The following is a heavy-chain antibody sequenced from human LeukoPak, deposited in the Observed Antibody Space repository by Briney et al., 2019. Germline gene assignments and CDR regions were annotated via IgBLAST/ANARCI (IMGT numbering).Heavy chain of an antibody. D-gene: IGHD3-10*01. CDR2: IYYSGST. CDR1: GGSISTYY. CDR3: ARDRGYYFGSGSYLGD. J-gene: IGHJ4*02. Sequence: SETLSLTCTVSGGSISTYYWSWIRQPPGKGLEWIGYIYYSGSTNYNPSLKSRVTISVDTSKNQFSLKLSSVTAGDTAVYYCARDRGYYFGSGSYLGDWGQGTLVTVSS. V-gene: IGHV4-59*01.